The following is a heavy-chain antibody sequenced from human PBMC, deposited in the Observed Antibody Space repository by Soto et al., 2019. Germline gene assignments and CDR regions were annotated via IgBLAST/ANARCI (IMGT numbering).Heavy chain of an antibody. J-gene: IGHJ4*02. CDR2: ISGSGIST. CDR3: ATYDSSGYYPVWYFDY. V-gene: IGHV3-23*01. D-gene: IGHD3-22*01. Sequence: GGSLRLSCAGSGFTFSTYALSWVRQAPGEGLEWVSTISGSGISTYYGDSVKGRFTISRDNSKNTLFLQMNTLRAEDTAMYYCATYDSSGYYPVWYFDYWGQGTLVTVSS. CDR1: GFTFSTYA.